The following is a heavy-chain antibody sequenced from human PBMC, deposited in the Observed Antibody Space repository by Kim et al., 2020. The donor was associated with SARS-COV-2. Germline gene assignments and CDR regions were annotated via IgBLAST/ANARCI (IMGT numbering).Heavy chain of an antibody. CDR2: INPNSGGT. V-gene: IGHV1-2*06. Sequence: ASVKVSCKASGYTFTGYYMHWVRQAPGQGLEWMGRINPNSGGTNYAQKFQGRVTMTRDTSISTAYMELSRLRSDDTAVYYCARKSWYDGSFDYWGQGTLVTVSS. D-gene: IGHD6-13*01. CDR3: ARKSWYDGSFDY. J-gene: IGHJ4*02. CDR1: GYTFTGYY.